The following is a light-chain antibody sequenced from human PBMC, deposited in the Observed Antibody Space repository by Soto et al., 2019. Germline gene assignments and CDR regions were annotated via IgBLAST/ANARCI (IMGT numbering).Light chain of an antibody. CDR3: QQVDSYPRT. V-gene: IGKV1-9*01. CDR1: QAIGSY. Sequence: IQLTQSPSSLSATIGDTGTITSRASQAIGSYFAWYQQRPGTAPKLLIYSASTLHSGVPSRFSGSGSGTDFTLTISSLQPEDFATYYCQQVDSYPRTFGPGTKVDIK. J-gene: IGKJ3*01. CDR2: SAS.